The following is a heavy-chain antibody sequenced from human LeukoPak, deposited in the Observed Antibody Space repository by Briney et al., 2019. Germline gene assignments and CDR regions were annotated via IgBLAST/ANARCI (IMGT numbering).Heavy chain of an antibody. V-gene: IGHV1-3*03. J-gene: IGHJ4*02. Sequence: ASVKVSCKASGYTFTSYAIHWVRQAPGQRLDWMGWIIAANGDTKYSQEFQGRVAITRDTSASTAYMELSSLRSEDMAVYYCARGLRLGDFSYYFDYWGQGTLVTVSS. CDR3: ARGLRLGDFSYYFDY. CDR2: IIAANGDT. D-gene: IGHD3-16*02. CDR1: GYTFTSYA.